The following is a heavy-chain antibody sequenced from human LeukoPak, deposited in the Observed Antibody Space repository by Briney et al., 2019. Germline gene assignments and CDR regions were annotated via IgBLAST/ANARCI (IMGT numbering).Heavy chain of an antibody. D-gene: IGHD2-2*01. V-gene: IGHV4-34*01. Sequence: SETLSVTCAVYGWSFNDYYWNWIRQPPGKGLEWIGEINTRGDTNYNPSLKSRVTMSIDTSKNQFSLRLTSMIAADTAVYYCARGQVPAARGYNWFDPWGQGTLVTVSS. CDR3: ARGQVPAARGYNWFDP. CDR1: GWSFNDYY. J-gene: IGHJ5*02. CDR2: INTRGDT.